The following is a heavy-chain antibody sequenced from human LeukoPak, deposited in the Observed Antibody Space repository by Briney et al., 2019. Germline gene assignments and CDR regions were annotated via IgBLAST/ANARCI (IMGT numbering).Heavy chain of an antibody. CDR2: INQDGSEK. D-gene: IGHD6-13*01. J-gene: IGHJ5*02. Sequence: TGGSLRLSCAASGFPFSSHWLSWFRQSPGKGLEWVAHINQDGSEKYYADSVKGRFTISRDNSKNTLYVQMNSLRAEDTAVYYCARVSLTYSSSQGNWFDPWGQGTLVTVSS. CDR3: ARVSLTYSSSQGNWFDP. CDR1: GFPFSSHW. V-gene: IGHV3-7*01.